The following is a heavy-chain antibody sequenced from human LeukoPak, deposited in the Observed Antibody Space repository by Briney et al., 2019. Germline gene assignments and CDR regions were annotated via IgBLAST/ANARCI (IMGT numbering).Heavy chain of an antibody. CDR2: IYYSGST. J-gene: IGHJ4*02. D-gene: IGHD1-26*01. Sequence: PSETLSLTCTVSGGSISSSSYYWGWIRQPPGKGLEWIGSIYYSGSTNYNPSLKSRVTISVDTSKNQFSLKLSSETAADTAVYYCARGQSYRGPTKYFDYWGQGTLVTVSS. CDR3: ARGQSYRGPTKYFDY. CDR1: GGSISSSSYY. V-gene: IGHV4-39*07.